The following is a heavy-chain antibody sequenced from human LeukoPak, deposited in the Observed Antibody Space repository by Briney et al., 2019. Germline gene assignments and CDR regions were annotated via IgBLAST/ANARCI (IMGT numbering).Heavy chain of an antibody. Sequence: SETLSLTYTVSGGSISSYYWSWIRQPPGKGLEWIGYIYYSGSANYNPSLKSRVTMSGDTSKNQLSLKLSSVTAADTAVYYCARDQYYYDSSGYRCFDYWGQGTLVTVSS. CDR2: IYYSGSA. D-gene: IGHD3-22*01. CDR3: ARDQYYYDSSGYRCFDY. CDR1: GGSISSYY. J-gene: IGHJ4*02. V-gene: IGHV4-59*12.